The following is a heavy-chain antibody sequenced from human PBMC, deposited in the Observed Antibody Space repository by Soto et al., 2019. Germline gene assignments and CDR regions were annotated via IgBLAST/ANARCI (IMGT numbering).Heavy chain of an antibody. J-gene: IGHJ6*03. Sequence: EVQLLESGGGLVQPGGSLSLSCAASGLRLSASAVSWVRRAPGRGLEWVSSLTVTGDSAFYSDSVKGRFTISRDISKSTLYLQMNSLRAEDTAVYYCAKNGCSYPACYPYYYYVDVWGRGTTVTVSS. D-gene: IGHD2-15*01. V-gene: IGHV3-23*01. CDR2: LTVTGDSA. CDR1: GLRLSASA. CDR3: AKNGCSYPACYPYYYYVDV.